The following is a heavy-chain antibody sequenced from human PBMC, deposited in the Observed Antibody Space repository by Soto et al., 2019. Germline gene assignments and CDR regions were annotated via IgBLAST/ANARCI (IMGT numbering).Heavy chain of an antibody. Sequence: QVQLVQSGAEVKKPGSSVKVSCKASGGTFSSYAITWVRQAPGQGLEWMGGIIPIFGTAIYAQKFQARVTITADESTSTAYMELSSLRSEDTAVYYCARDRGPSSGYYPYWFDPWGQGTLVTVSS. J-gene: IGHJ5*02. D-gene: IGHD3-22*01. V-gene: IGHV1-69*12. CDR1: GGTFSSYA. CDR2: IIPIFGTA. CDR3: ARDRGPSSGYYPYWFDP.